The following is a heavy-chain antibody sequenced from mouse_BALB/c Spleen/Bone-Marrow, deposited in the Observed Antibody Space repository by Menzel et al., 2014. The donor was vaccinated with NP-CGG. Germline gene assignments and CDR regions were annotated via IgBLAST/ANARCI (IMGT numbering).Heavy chain of an antibody. D-gene: IGHD1-1*01. CDR1: GYSFTGYY. CDR3: AGSDGSPYYYANDY. V-gene: IGHV1-31*01. Sequence: VQLQQSGPELVKPGASVKISCKSSGYSFTGYYMHWVKQSHVKGLEWIGRINPYNGATSDNQNFKDKASLTVDKSSSQAYMEVRSLTSDGSAVDYSAGSDGSPYYYANDYWRQGTPVTGSS. J-gene: IGHJ4*01. CDR2: INPYNGAT.